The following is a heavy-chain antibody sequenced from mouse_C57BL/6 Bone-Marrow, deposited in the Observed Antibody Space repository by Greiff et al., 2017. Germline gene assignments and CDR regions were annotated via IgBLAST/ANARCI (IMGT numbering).Heavy chain of an antibody. V-gene: IGHV1-47*01. CDR2: FHPYNDDT. Sequence: VKLMESGAELVKPGASVKMSCKASGYTFTTYPIEWMKQNHGKSLEWIGNFHPYNDDTTYNEKFKGKATLTVEKSSNTVYLELSRLTSDDSAVYYCARSSTFFYYFDYWGQGTTLTVSS. J-gene: IGHJ2*01. D-gene: IGHD5-1*01. CDR1: GYTFTTYP. CDR3: ARSSTFFYYFDY.